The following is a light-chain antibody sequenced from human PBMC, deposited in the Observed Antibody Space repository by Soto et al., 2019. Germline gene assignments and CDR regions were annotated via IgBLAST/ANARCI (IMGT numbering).Light chain of an antibody. Sequence: EIVLTQAPATPSLSPGERATLSCRASQTVSSNFVAWYQQEPGQAPRLLISGASSRATGIPDRFSGSGSGTDFTLTISRLEPEDFAVYYCQQYGSSRTFGQGTKVDI. CDR2: GAS. J-gene: IGKJ1*01. CDR1: QTVSSNF. V-gene: IGKV3-20*01. CDR3: QQYGSSRT.